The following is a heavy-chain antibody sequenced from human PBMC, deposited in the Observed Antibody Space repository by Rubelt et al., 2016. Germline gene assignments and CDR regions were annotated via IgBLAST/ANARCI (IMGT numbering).Heavy chain of an antibody. J-gene: IGHJ6*02. Sequence: QVQLQQWGAGLLKPSETLSLTCAVYGGSFSGYYWNWIRQPPGKGLEWIGEINHSGSTNYNPSLKSRVTISVDTSKNQFSLRLVSVTAADTAVYYCARGGKQQLGPYYYVMDVWGQGTTVTVSS. CDR3: ARGGKQQLGPYYYVMDV. D-gene: IGHD6-13*01. CDR2: INHSGST. CDR1: GGSFSGYY. V-gene: IGHV4-34*01.